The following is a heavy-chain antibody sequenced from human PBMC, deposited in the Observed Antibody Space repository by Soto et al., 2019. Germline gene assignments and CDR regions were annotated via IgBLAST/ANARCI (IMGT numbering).Heavy chain of an antibody. J-gene: IGHJ6*02. CDR2: ISYDGSNK. CDR3: ARDSYGMDV. V-gene: IGHV3-30-3*01. CDR1: GFTFSSYA. Sequence: ALRLSFAASGFTFSSYAMHWVRQAPGKGLEWVAVISYDGSNKYCADSVKGRFTISRDNSKNTLHLQMNSLRAEDTAVYYCARDSYGMDVWGQGTTVTVSS.